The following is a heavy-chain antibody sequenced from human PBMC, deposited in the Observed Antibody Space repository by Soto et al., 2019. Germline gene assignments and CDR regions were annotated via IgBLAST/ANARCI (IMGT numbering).Heavy chain of an antibody. CDR2: ISGSGGST. CDR1: GFTFSSYA. V-gene: IGHV3-23*01. Sequence: EVQLLESGGGLVQPGGSLRLSCAASGFTFSSYAMSWVRQAPGKGLEWVSAISGSGGSTYYADSVKGRFTISRDNSKNTLYLQMNSLRAEDTAVYYCAKGSDYYGSGTQGWFDPWGQGTLVTVSS. J-gene: IGHJ5*02. D-gene: IGHD3-10*01. CDR3: AKGSDYYGSGTQGWFDP.